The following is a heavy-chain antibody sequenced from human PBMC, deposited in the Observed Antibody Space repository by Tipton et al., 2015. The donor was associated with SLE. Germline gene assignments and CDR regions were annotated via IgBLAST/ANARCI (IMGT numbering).Heavy chain of an antibody. J-gene: IGHJ6*03. D-gene: IGHD1-26*01. V-gene: IGHV4-39*07. CDR1: GGSISSSNYY. Sequence: TLSLTCTVSGGSISSSNYYWGWIRQPPGKGLEWIGRIYHTGRTNYNPSLESRVTISVDTSKNQFSLKLRSVTAADTAIYYCARDRIVGPTQGYYHYYMDVWGKGTTVTVS. CDR3: ARDRIVGPTQGYYHYYMDV. CDR2: IYHTGRT.